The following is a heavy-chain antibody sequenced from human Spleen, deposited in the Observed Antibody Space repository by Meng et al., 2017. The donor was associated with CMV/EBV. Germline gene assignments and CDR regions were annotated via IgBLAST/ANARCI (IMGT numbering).Heavy chain of an antibody. D-gene: IGHD2-2*01. CDR2: INPDSGGT. CDR3: ARDRCSSTSCYRLFDY. V-gene: IGHV1-2*02. Sequence: YTFTGYYMHWVRQAPGQGLEWMGWINPDSGGTNYAQKFQDRVTMTRDTSISTAYMELSNLRSDDTALYYCARDRCSSTSCYRLFDYWGQGTLVTVSS. CDR1: YTFTGYY. J-gene: IGHJ4*02.